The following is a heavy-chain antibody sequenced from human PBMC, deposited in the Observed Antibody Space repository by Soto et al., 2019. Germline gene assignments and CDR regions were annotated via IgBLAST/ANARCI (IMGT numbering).Heavy chain of an antibody. V-gene: IGHV1-18*01. Sequence: QVQLVQSGAEVKKPGASVKVSCKTSGYPFTSYGINGVRQAPGQGPEWMGWISAYNGKTSYTQKFQGRVTMTTDTSTSTAYMELRSLRSDDTAVYYCAGDRLIAATGLLHYWGQGTLVTVSS. CDR2: ISAYNGKT. CDR3: AGDRLIAATGLLHY. CDR1: GYPFTSYG. D-gene: IGHD3-9*01. J-gene: IGHJ4*02.